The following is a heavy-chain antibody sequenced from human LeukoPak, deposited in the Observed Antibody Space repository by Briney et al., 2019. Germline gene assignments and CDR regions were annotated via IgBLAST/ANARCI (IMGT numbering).Heavy chain of an antibody. CDR3: ARERYDYVWGSYRQRGYFDY. CDR2: FDPEDGET. CDR1: GYTLTELS. D-gene: IGHD3-16*02. Sequence: ASVKVSCKVSGYTLTELSMHWVRQAPGKGLEWMGGFDPEDGETIYAQKLQGRVTMTTDTSTSTAYMELRSLRSDDTAVYYCARERYDYVWGSYRQRGYFDYWGQGTLVTVSS. J-gene: IGHJ4*02. V-gene: IGHV1-24*01.